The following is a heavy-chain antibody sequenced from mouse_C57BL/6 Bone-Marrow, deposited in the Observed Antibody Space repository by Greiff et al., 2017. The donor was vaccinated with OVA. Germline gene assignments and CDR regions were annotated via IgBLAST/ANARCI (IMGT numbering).Heavy chain of an antibody. CDR3: AKLLRGPDWYFDV. Sequence: QVQLQQPGAELVKPGASVKLSCKASGYTFTSYWMHWVKQRPGQGLEWIGMIHPNSGSTNYNEKFKSKATLTVDKSSSTAYMQLSSLTSEDSAVYYCAKLLRGPDWYFDVWGTGTTVTVSS. V-gene: IGHV1-64*01. J-gene: IGHJ1*03. CDR1: GYTFTSYW. CDR2: IHPNSGST. D-gene: IGHD1-1*01.